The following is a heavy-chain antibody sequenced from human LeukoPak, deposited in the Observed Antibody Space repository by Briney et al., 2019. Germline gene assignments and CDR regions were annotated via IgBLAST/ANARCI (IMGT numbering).Heavy chain of an antibody. V-gene: IGHV4-39*07. CDR1: GGSISSSSYY. CDR2: IYYSGST. CDR3: ARVSRVVVPKGVYFDY. Sequence: PSETLSLTCTVSGGSISSSSYYWGWIRQPPGKGLEWIGSIYYSGSTYYNPSLKSRVIISVDTSKNQFSLKLSSVTAADTAVYYCARVSRVVVPKGVYFDYWGQGTLVTVSS. D-gene: IGHD2-15*01. J-gene: IGHJ4*02.